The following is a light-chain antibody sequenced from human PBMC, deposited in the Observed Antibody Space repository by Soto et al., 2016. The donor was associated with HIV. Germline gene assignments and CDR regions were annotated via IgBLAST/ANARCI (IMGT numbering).Light chain of an antibody. J-gene: IGKJ1*01. CDR3: LQHNGFPRS. Sequence: IQMTQSPSSLSASVGDRVTITCRASQDMKIHLVWYQHKPGKAPKLLIYPSSSLQPGVPSRFSGSGSGTNFTLTISSLQPDDIGTYYCLQHNGFPRSFGQGTRVEI. CDR1: QDMKIH. V-gene: IGKV1-27*01. CDR2: PSS.